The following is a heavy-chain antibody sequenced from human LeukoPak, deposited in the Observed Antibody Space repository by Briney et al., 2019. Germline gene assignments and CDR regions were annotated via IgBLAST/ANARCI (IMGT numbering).Heavy chain of an antibody. J-gene: IGHJ6*03. V-gene: IGHV4-59*01. CDR2: IYYSGST. CDR1: GGSISSYY. D-gene: IGHD3-16*01. CDR3: ARITPYYYYMDV. Sequence: SETLSLTCTISGGSISSYYWSWIRQPPGKGLEWIGYIYYSGSTNYNPSLKSRVTISVDTSKNQFSLKLSSVTAADTAVYYCARITPYYYYMDVWGKGTTVTVSS.